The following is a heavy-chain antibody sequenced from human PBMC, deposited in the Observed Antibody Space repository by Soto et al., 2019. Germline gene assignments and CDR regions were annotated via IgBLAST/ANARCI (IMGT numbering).Heavy chain of an antibody. CDR1: GFTVSSNY. CDR3: ASLEYSSSSVEYYFDY. D-gene: IGHD6-6*01. CDR2: IYSGGST. Sequence: EVQLVESGGGLIQPGGSLRLSCAASGFTVSSNYMSWVRQAPGKGLEWVSVIYSGGSTYYADSVKGRFTISRDNSQNTLYLQMNSLRAEDTAVYYCASLEYSSSSVEYYFDYWGQGTLVTVSS. V-gene: IGHV3-53*01. J-gene: IGHJ4*02.